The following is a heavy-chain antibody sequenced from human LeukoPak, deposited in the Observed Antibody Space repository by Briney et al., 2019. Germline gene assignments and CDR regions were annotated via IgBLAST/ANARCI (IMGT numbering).Heavy chain of an antibody. CDR2: INGDGSEI. D-gene: IGHD5-24*01. J-gene: IGHJ4*02. Sequence: PGGSLRLSCAASGFTFSTSWMTWVRQAPGKGLEWVASINGDGSEIHYVDSVKGRFTISRDDGKNSVCLQMNSLRAEDTAIYFCARVPFRNWVQLWPYFDYWGQGALVTVTS. CDR1: GFTFSTSW. V-gene: IGHV3-7*01. CDR3: ARVPFRNWVQLWPYFDY.